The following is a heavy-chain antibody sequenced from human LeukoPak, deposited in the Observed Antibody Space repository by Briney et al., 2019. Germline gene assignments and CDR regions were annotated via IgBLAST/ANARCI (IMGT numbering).Heavy chain of an antibody. CDR2: IRYDGSNK. CDR3: AKSFGVVIDYYYYYMDV. CDR1: GFTFSSYG. Sequence: GGSLRLSCAASGFTFSSYGMHWVRQAPGKGLEWVAFIRYDGSNKYYADSVKGRFTIFRDNSKNTLYLQMNSLRAEDTAVYYCAKSFGVVIDYYYYYMDVWGKGTTVTVSS. V-gene: IGHV3-30*02. D-gene: IGHD3-3*01. J-gene: IGHJ6*03.